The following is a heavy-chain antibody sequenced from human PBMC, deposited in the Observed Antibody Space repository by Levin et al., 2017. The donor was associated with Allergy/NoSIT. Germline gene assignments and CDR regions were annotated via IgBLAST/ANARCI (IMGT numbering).Heavy chain of an antibody. CDR2: IWYDGSNM. D-gene: IGHD2-8*01. J-gene: IGHJ6*02. V-gene: IGHV3-33*01. Sequence: GESLKISCAASGFTFSSHGMHWVRQAPGKGLEWVTVIWYDGSNMYYEDSVKGRFTISRDNSKNTLYLQMNGLRAEDTAVYYCARDLSGYCTNGVCSSGMDVWGQGTTVTVSS. CDR3: ARDLSGYCTNGVCSSGMDV. CDR1: GFTFSSHG.